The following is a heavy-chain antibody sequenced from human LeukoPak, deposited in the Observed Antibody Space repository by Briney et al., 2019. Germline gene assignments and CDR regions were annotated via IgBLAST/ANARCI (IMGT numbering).Heavy chain of an antibody. CDR1: GFTVSSNY. CDR2: IYSGGST. J-gene: IGHJ4*02. CDR3: ARFILWFGGPGGFDY. V-gene: IGHV3-66*01. Sequence: GGSLRLSCAASGFTVSSNYMSWVRQAQGKGLEGVSVIYSGGSTYYADSVKGRFTISRDNSKNTLYLQMNSLRAEDTAVYYCARFILWFGGPGGFDYWGQGTLVTVSS. D-gene: IGHD3-10*01.